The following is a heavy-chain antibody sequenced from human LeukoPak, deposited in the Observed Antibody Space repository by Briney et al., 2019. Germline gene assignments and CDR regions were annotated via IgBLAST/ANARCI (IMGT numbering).Heavy chain of an antibody. CDR2: ISGSGGST. V-gene: IGHV3-23*01. CDR3: AKGNYCSGGSCRWGYFDY. D-gene: IGHD2-15*01. J-gene: IGHJ4*02. CDR1: GFTFSSYA. Sequence: GGSLRLSCAASGFTFSSYAMSWVRQAPGKGLEWVSAISGSGGSTYYADSVKGRFTISRDNSKNTPYLQMNSLRAEDTAVYYCAKGNYCSGGSCRWGYFDYWGQGTLVTVSS.